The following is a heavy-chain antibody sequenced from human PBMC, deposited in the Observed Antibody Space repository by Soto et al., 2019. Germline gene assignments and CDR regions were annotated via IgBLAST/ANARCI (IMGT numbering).Heavy chain of an antibody. CDR1: GFNFGDYA. V-gene: IGHV3-49*03. D-gene: IGHD3-22*01. Sequence: GGSQRLSSTASGFNFGDYAMSWFRQAPGKGLEWVGFIRSKAYGGTTQYAASVKGRFTISRDDSKSIAYLQMNSLKTEDTAVYYCTTNYYDSSGYDNWFDPWGQGTLVTVSS. CDR2: IRSKAYGGTT. CDR3: TTNYYDSSGYDNWFDP. J-gene: IGHJ5*02.